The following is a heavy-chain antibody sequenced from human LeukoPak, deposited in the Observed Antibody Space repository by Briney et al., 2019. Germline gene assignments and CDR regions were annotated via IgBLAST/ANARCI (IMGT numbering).Heavy chain of an antibody. V-gene: IGHV3-21*01. CDR3: ARDYYGSGRTHGMDV. J-gene: IGHJ6*02. Sequence: GGSLRLSCAASGFTFSSYSMNWVRQAPGKGLEWVSSISSSSSYIYYADSVEGRFTISRDNAKNSLYLQMNSLRAEDTAIYYCARDYYGSGRTHGMDVWGQGTTVTVS. D-gene: IGHD3-10*01. CDR1: GFTFSSYS. CDR2: ISSSSSYI.